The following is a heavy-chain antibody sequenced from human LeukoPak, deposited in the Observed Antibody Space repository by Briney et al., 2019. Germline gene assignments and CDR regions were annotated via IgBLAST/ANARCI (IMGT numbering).Heavy chain of an antibody. CDR1: GYSFTDYY. J-gene: IGHJ5*02. Sequence: ASVKVSCKASGYSFTDYYLHWVRQAPGHGLEWMGRINPNTGGTDYAQKFQGRVTMTRDRSINTASMEVRSLRFDDTAIYYCARDQGPSGNLFDPWGQGTLVTVSS. CDR3: ARDQGPSGNLFDP. CDR2: INPNTGGT. D-gene: IGHD3-10*01. V-gene: IGHV1-2*06.